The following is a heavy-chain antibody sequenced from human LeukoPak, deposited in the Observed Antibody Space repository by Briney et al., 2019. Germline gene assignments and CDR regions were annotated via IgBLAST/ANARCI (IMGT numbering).Heavy chain of an antibody. V-gene: IGHV3-7*01. CDR2: IKQDGSEK. Sequence: PGGSLRLSCAASGFTFSHYWMTWVRQAPGKGLEWVANIKQDGSEKYYVDSVKGRFTISRDNAKNSLYLQMNSLRAEDTAVYFWANYRYCSGFYIFWGQGTL. J-gene: IGHJ4*02. D-gene: IGHD6-25*01. CDR3: ANYRYCSGFYIF. CDR1: GFTFSHYW.